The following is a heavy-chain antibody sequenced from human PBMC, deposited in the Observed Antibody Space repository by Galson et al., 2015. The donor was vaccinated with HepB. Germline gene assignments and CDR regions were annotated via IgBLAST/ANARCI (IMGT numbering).Heavy chain of an antibody. Sequence: SVKVSCKASGYIFTTYYMRWVRQAPGQGLEWVGWINPYNGNTNYAKKLQGRVTMTTDTSTHTAYMELRSLRSDDTAVYYCARGPWFGELTGILVLQHWGQGTLVTVSS. D-gene: IGHD3-10*01. V-gene: IGHV1-18*04. CDR3: ARGPWFGELTGILVLQH. CDR1: GYIFTTYY. CDR2: INPYNGNT. J-gene: IGHJ1*01.